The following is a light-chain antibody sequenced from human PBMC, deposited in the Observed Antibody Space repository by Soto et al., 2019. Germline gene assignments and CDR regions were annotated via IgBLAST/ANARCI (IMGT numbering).Light chain of an antibody. Sequence: QSALTQPASVSGSPGQSITISCTGTSSDVGGYNYVSWYQQHPGKAPKLMIYDVSNRPSGVSNRFSGSKSGNTASLTLSGLGPEDVADYYCSSYTSSSTLLYVFGTGTKVTVL. CDR1: SSDVGGYNY. CDR3: SSYTSSSTLLYV. J-gene: IGLJ1*01. V-gene: IGLV2-14*01. CDR2: DVS.